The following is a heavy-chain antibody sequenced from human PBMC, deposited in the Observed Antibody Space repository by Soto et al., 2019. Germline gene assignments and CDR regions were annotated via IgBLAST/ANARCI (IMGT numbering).Heavy chain of an antibody. J-gene: IGHJ1*01. CDR2: INPSGGST. Sequence: EASVKVSCKASGYTFTSYYMHWVRQAPGQGLEWMGIINPSGGSTSYAQKFQGRVTMTRDTSTSTVYMELSSLRSEDTAVYYCARGGTMIVVVTPLLSEYFQHWGQGTLVTVSS. CDR3: ARGGTMIVVVTPLLSEYFQH. CDR1: GYTFTSYY. V-gene: IGHV1-46*01. D-gene: IGHD3-22*01.